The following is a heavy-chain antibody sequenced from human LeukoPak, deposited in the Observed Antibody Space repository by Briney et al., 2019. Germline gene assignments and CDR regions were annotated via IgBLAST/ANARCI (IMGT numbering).Heavy chain of an antibody. V-gene: IGHV4-38-2*01. J-gene: IGHJ4*02. CDR3: ARAYSGSSGVFDY. CDR2: IYHSGST. CDR1: GFTVSSNY. D-gene: IGHD3-10*01. Sequence: PGGSLRLSCAASGFTVSSNYMSWIRQPPGKGLEWIGSIYHSGSTYYNPSLKSRVTISVDTSKNQLSLKLSSVTAADTAVYYCARAYSGSSGVFDYWGQGTLVTVSS.